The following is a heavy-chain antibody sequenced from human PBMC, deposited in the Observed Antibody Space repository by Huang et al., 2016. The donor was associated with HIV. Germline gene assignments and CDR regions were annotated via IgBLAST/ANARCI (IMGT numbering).Heavy chain of an antibody. CDR2: LCPEQGET. D-gene: IGHD2-21*01. CDR3: AAGYDTYYDI. Sequence: QVQLVQSGAEVKKPGASVKVSCKVSGYTLTELSIHWVRQAPGKGLEWMEGLCPEQGETIYAQNCQGRGTMTEETSTDTAYMELHSLRPEDTAVYYCAAGYDTYYDIWGQGTMVSASS. J-gene: IGHJ3*02. V-gene: IGHV1-24*01. CDR1: GYTLTELS.